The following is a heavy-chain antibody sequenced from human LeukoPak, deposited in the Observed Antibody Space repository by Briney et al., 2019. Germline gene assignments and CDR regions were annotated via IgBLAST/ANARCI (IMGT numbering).Heavy chain of an antibody. CDR2: IYYSGST. D-gene: IGHD4-17*01. CDR1: GGSISSGGYY. V-gene: IGHV4-31*03. CDR3: ARDPAMTTVTPGAFDI. J-gene: IGHJ3*02. Sequence: PSETLSLTCTVSGGSISSGGYYWSWIRQHPGKGLEWLGYIYYSGSTYYNPSLKSRVTISVDTSKNQFSLKLSSVTAADTAVYYCARDPAMTTVTPGAFDIWGQGTMVTVSS.